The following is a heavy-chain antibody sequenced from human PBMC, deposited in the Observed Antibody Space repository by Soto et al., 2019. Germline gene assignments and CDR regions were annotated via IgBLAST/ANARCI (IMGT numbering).Heavy chain of an antibody. V-gene: IGHV1-58*01. CDR3: AEDKYYYDSTDYYSFDQ. J-gene: IGHJ4*02. Sequence: ASVKVSCKASGFNFRTTAVQWVRQARGQRLEWIGWIVVGSGNTNYAQNFQERVTITRDMSTSTAYLDVSRLRSEDTAVYYCAEDKYYYDSTDYYSFDQWGQGTLVTVSS. CDR2: IVVGSGNT. D-gene: IGHD3-22*01. CDR1: GFNFRTTA.